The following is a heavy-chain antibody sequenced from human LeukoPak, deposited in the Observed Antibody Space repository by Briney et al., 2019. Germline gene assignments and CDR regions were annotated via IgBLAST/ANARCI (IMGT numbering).Heavy chain of an antibody. Sequence: GGSLRLSCAASGFTFSSYSMNWVRQAPGKGLEWVSSISSSSTYIYYADSVKGRFTTSRDNAKKSLYLQMSSLRAEDTGVYYCARGDGSELDYWGQGTLVTVAS. V-gene: IGHV3-21*01. CDR1: GFTFSSYS. CDR3: ARGDGSELDY. CDR2: ISSSSTYI. J-gene: IGHJ4*02. D-gene: IGHD3-10*01.